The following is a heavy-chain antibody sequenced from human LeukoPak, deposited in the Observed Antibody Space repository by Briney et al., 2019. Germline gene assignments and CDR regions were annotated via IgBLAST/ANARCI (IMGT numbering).Heavy chain of an antibody. CDR3: ARDRGSQPFIDY. D-gene: IGHD1-26*01. J-gene: IGHJ4*02. CDR1: GGSISSGSYY. V-gene: IGHV4-61*02. CDR2: IYTSGST. Sequence: SETLSLTCTVSGGSISSGSYYWSWIRQPAGKGLEWIGRIYTSGSTNYDPSLKSRVTISVDTSKNQFSLKLSSVTAADTAVYYCARDRGSQPFIDYWGQGTLVTVSS.